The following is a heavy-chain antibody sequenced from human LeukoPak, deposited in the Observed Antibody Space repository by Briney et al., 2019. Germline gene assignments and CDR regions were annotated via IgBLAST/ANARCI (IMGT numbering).Heavy chain of an antibody. V-gene: IGHV3-74*01. CDR3: ARAVAAAGASGFDP. CDR2: ISRDGSIT. Sequence: GGSLRLSCAASGFSFSNYWMHWVRQGPGKGLVWVSRISRDGSITTYADSVKGRFTISRDNAKNTLYPQMNSLRAEDSAVYYCARAVAAAGASGFDPWGQGTLVTVSS. D-gene: IGHD6-13*01. J-gene: IGHJ5*02. CDR1: GFSFSNYW.